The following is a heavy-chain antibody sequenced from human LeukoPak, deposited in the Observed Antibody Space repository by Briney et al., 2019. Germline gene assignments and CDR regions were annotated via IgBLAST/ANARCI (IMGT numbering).Heavy chain of an antibody. D-gene: IGHD6-6*01. V-gene: IGHV3-33*01. CDR2: IWYDGSNK. CDR3: ARVWSQGEQLHAFDI. CDR1: GFTLSSYG. J-gene: IGHJ3*02. Sequence: GGSLRLSCAASGFTLSSYGMHWVRQAPGKGLEWVAVIWYDGSNKYYADSVKGRFTISRDNSKNTLYLQMNSLRAEDTAVYYCARVWSQGEQLHAFDIWGQGTMVTVSS.